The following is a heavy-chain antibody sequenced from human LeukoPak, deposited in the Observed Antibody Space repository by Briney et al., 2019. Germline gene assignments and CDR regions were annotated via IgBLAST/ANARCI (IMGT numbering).Heavy chain of an antibody. CDR1: GYTFTSYG. V-gene: IGHV1-46*01. Sequence: GASVKVSCKASGYTFTSYGISWVRQAPGQGLEWMGIINPSGGITNYAQKFQGRVTMTRDMSTSTVYMELSSLRSEDTAVYYCARVSVGATMLAYFDYWGQGTLVTVSS. D-gene: IGHD1-26*01. CDR3: ARVSVGATMLAYFDY. CDR2: INPSGGIT. J-gene: IGHJ4*02.